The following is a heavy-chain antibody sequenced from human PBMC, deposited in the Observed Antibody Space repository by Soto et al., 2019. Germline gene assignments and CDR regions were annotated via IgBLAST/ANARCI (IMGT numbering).Heavy chain of an antibody. Sequence: EVQLVESGGGLVQPGGSLRLSCAASGFTFSSSWMSWVRQDPGKGLEWVANIKQDGSEKYSVDSVKGRVTICRDNAKNSLYLQMYSLRAEGPAVYYCAEEGGSAASGLDYWDQATLVTVSS. CDR2: IKQDGSEK. D-gene: IGHD6-13*01. V-gene: IGHV3-7*01. CDR1: GFTFSSSW. J-gene: IGHJ4*02. CDR3: AEEGGSAASGLDY.